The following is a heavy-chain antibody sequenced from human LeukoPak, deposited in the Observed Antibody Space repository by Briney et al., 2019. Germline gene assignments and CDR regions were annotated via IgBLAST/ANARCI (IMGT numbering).Heavy chain of an antibody. D-gene: IGHD3-22*01. CDR3: ARDWGYYDSSGYY. CDR1: GFTFSSYA. J-gene: IGHJ4*02. Sequence: PGGSLRLSCAASGFTFSSYAMSWVRQAPGKGLEWVSAISGSGGSTYYADSVKGRFTISRDNSKNSLYLQMNSLRAEDTAVYYCARDWGYYDSSGYYWGQGTLVTVSS. V-gene: IGHV3-23*01. CDR2: ISGSGGST.